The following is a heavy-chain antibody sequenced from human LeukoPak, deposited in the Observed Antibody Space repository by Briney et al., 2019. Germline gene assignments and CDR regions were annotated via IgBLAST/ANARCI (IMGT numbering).Heavy chain of an antibody. CDR2: RSYDGSNK. CDR3: ARDLSSSWFDIYYYYYGMDV. V-gene: IGHV3-30*04. Sequence: GGSLRLSCAASGFTFSSYAMHWVRQAPGKGLEWVAVRSYDGSNKYYADSVKGRFTISRDNSKNTLYLQMNSLRAEDTAVYYCARDLSSSWFDIYYYYYGMDVWGKGTTVTVSS. D-gene: IGHD6-13*01. CDR1: GFTFSSYA. J-gene: IGHJ6*04.